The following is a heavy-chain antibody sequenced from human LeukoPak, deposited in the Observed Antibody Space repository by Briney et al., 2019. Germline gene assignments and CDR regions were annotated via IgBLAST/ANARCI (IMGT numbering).Heavy chain of an antibody. CDR3: AKGSYYYDSSGYYYYYYMDV. CDR1: GFTFSSYA. CDR2: ISGSGGST. D-gene: IGHD3-22*01. V-gene: IGHV3-23*01. Sequence: GGSLRLSCAASGFTFSSYAMSWVRQAPGKGLEWVSAISGSGGSTYYADSVKGRFTISRDNSKNTLYLQMNSLRAEDTAVYYCAKGSYYYDSSGYYYYYYMDVWGKGTTVTVSS. J-gene: IGHJ6*03.